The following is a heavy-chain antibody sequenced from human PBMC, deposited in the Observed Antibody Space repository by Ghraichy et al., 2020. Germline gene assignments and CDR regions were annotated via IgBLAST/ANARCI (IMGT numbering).Heavy chain of an antibody. CDR3: ARSRYRGGYYDILTGYYEAFDF. Sequence: GESLNISCVASGFTFSRYYMSWIRQAPEKGLEWVSYISSSGSTIYYVDSVKGRFTISRDNAKNSLYLQMNSLRAEDTAVYYCARSRYRGGYYDILTGYYEAFDFWGQGTLVTVSS. V-gene: IGHV3-11*01. CDR2: ISSSGSTI. D-gene: IGHD3-9*01. J-gene: IGHJ4*02. CDR1: GFTFSRYY.